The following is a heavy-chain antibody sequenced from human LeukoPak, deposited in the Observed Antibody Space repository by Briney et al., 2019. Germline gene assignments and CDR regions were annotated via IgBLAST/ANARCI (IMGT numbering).Heavy chain of an antibody. D-gene: IGHD1-26*01. Sequence: SETLSLTCAVYGGPFSSYYWSWIRQPPGKGLEWIGYIHYSGSPNYNPSLKSRVTMSVDTSKNQFSLKLSSVTAADTAVYYCARHSVTYYDFDYWGQGTLVTVSS. CDR2: IHYSGSP. CDR3: ARHSVTYYDFDY. J-gene: IGHJ4*02. V-gene: IGHV4-59*08. CDR1: GGPFSSYY.